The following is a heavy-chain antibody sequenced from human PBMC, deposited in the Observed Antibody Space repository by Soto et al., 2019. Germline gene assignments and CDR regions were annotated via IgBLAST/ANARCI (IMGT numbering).Heavy chain of an antibody. D-gene: IGHD2-2*01. CDR1: GFSFSDYF. CDR2: INPSGDSR. V-gene: IGHV1-46*01. J-gene: IGHJ5*02. Sequence: GASVKVSCKASGFSFSDYFMHWVRQAPGQGLEWMGIINPSGDSRNYARKFQGRVTITRDTSTSTVYMDLSSLRSDDTAVYYCARDMRVYCSSTSCEGWFDPWGQGTLVTVSS. CDR3: ARDMRVYCSSTSCEGWFDP.